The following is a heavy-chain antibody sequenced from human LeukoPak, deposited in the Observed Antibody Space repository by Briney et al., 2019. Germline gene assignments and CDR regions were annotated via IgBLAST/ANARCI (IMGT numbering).Heavy chain of an antibody. D-gene: IGHD3-3*01. CDR1: GGSISSYY. CDR2: IYTSGST. Sequence: PSETLSLTCTVSGGSISSYYWSWIRRPAGKGLEWIGRIYTSGSTNYNPSLKSRVTMSVDTSKNQFSLKLSSVTAADTAVYYCARDYLDSYYDFWSDPWGQGTLVTVSS. J-gene: IGHJ5*02. CDR3: ARDYLDSYYDFWSDP. V-gene: IGHV4-4*07.